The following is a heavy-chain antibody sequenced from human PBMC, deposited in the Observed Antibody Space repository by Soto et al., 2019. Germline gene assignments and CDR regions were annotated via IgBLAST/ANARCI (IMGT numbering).Heavy chain of an antibody. Sequence: QVQVEESGPGLVKPSGTLSLICNVSGGSISADFWWTWVRQPPGKGLEWIGEMHHSGSSNYNPSLRSRATISVDKSRNELSLRLTSVTAADAAVYYCARVRRGDWLGALDVWGQGTRVVVS. CDR1: GGSISADFW. CDR3: ARVRRGDWLGALDV. J-gene: IGHJ3*01. CDR2: MHHSGSS. V-gene: IGHV4-4*02. D-gene: IGHD3-16*01.